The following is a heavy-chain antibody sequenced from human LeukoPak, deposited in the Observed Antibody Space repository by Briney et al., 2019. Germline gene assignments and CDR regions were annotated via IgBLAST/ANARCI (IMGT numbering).Heavy chain of an antibody. Sequence: GGSLRLSCSASGFTFSTYAIHWVRQAPGKGLQYVSSIGTSGISTYYPDSVTGRFTISRDNSKNSLYLQMSNLRPEDTAVYYCVRGQEVVYTPTFDYWGQGVLVTVSS. D-gene: IGHD2-8*02. CDR2: IGTSGIST. V-gene: IGHV3-64D*09. J-gene: IGHJ4*02. CDR3: VRGQEVVYTPTFDY. CDR1: GFTFSTYA.